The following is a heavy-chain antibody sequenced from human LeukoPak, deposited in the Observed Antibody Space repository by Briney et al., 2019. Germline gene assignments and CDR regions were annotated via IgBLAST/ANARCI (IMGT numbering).Heavy chain of an antibody. V-gene: IGHV3-7*01. J-gene: IGHJ6*03. CDR3: ARDGVWFGESRNYYYYYMDV. D-gene: IGHD3-10*01. CDR1: GFTFSNFW. CDR2: IKQDGSET. Sequence: GGSLRLSCAASGFTFSNFWMSWVRQPPGKGLEWVANIKQDGSETYYVDSVKGRFTISRDNAKNSLYLQMNSLRAEDTAVYYCARDGVWFGESRNYYYYYMDVWGKGTTVTISS.